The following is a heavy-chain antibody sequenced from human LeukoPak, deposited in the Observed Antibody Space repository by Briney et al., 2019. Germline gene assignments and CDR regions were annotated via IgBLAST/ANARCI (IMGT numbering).Heavy chain of an antibody. CDR2: ISHDGATK. V-gene: IGHV3-30*04. J-gene: IGHJ4*02. CDR3: ARARGRWHLLPLDF. Sequence: GGSLRLSCAASGFSFSNFAIHWVRQAPGTGLEWLAVISHDGATKHYADSVKGRFTISRDNSNNSLSLQMNSLSAEDKAVYYCARARGRWHLLPLDFWGQGSLVTVSS. CDR1: GFSFSNFA. D-gene: IGHD1-26*01.